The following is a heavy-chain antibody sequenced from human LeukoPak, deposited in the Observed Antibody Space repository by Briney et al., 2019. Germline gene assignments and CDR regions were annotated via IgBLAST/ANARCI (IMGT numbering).Heavy chain of an antibody. J-gene: IGHJ4*02. V-gene: IGHV4-59*01. CDR3: ARAGYSYGTGYYFDY. CDR1: GGSISSYY. CDR2: IYYTGAT. Sequence: PSETLSLTCTVSGGSISSYYWSWIRLPPGKGLEWIGYIYYTGATYYNPSLKSRVTISLDTSKNQFSLKLSSVTAADAAVYYCARAGYSYGTGYYFDYWGQGALDTVSS. D-gene: IGHD5-18*01.